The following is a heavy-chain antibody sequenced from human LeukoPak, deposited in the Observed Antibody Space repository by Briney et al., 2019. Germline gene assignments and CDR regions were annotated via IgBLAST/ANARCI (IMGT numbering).Heavy chain of an antibody. D-gene: IGHD6-13*01. CDR3: AKARSAGYSSRPFDY. CDR1: GFTFSSYA. Sequence: GGSLRLSCAASGFTFSSYAMPWVRQAPGKGLEWVSAISGSGGSTYYADSVKGRFTISRDNSKNTLYLQMNSLRAEDTAVYYCAKARSAGYSSRPFDYWGQGTLVTVSS. V-gene: IGHV3-23*01. J-gene: IGHJ4*02. CDR2: ISGSGGST.